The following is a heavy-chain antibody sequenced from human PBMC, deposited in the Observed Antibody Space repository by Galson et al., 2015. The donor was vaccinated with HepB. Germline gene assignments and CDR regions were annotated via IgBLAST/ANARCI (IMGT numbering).Heavy chain of an antibody. V-gene: IGHV1-18*01. CDR2: IRNDKGNT. CDR1: GYTFTSYG. D-gene: IGHD3-22*01. J-gene: IGHJ4*02. Sequence: SVKVSCKASGYTFTSYGISWVRQVPGQGLEWMGWIRNDKGNTKYAQKFQGRVTMTTDTSTTTAYMELRSLRSDDTAVYYCARGSLGYYDSSGYTAMYFFDYWGQGTLVTGSS. CDR3: ARGSLGYYDSSGYTAMYFFDY.